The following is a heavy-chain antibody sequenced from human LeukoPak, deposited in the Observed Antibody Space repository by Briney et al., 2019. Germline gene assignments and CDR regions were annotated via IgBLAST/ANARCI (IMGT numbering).Heavy chain of an antibody. D-gene: IGHD6-6*01. Sequence: ASVKVSCKASGYTFTVYYMHWVRQAPGQGLEWMGWINPNGGGTNYAQKFQGRVTMTRDTSISTAYMELSRLRSDDTAVYYCARALGAIATRPRSWFDPWGQGTLVIVSS. V-gene: IGHV1-2*02. CDR1: GYTFTVYY. CDR3: ARALGAIATRPRSWFDP. CDR2: INPNGGGT. J-gene: IGHJ5*02.